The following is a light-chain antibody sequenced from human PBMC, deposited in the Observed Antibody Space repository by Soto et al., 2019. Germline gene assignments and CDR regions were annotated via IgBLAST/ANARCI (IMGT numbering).Light chain of an antibody. J-gene: IGLJ2*01. CDR2: DVS. CDR1: SSDVGDYDY. Sequence: QSALTQPASVSGSPGQSITISCTGTSSDVGDYDYVSWYQQHPGKAPKLMFYDVSNRPSGVSNRFSGSKSGNTASLTISGLQAEDEGDYYCSSYTSSGTLLLFGGGTKLTVL. V-gene: IGLV2-14*01. CDR3: SSYTSSGTLLL.